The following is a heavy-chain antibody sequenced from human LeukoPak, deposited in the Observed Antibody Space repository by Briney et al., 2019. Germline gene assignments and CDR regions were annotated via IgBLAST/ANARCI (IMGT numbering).Heavy chain of an antibody. Sequence: GSLRLSCAASGFTFRSCAMSWVRQAPGKGPEWVSVISGTSDHIHYTDSVKGRFTISRDNAKNSLYLQMNSLRAEDTAVYYCARDLSYSSSWTTWYYYYYMDVWGKGTTVTVPS. CDR2: ISGTSDHI. CDR1: GFTFRSCA. J-gene: IGHJ6*03. CDR3: ARDLSYSSSWTTWYYYYYMDV. V-gene: IGHV3-21*01. D-gene: IGHD6-13*01.